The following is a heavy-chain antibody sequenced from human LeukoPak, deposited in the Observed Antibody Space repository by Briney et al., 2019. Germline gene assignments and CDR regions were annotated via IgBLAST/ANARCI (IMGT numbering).Heavy chain of an antibody. CDR2: IISIIIYI. V-gene: IGHV3-21*01. J-gene: IGHJ6*03. CDR1: GFTFDDYA. CDR3: AREQGSGSLVPAAMKDYYYYYMDV. D-gene: IGHD2-2*01. Sequence: RGSLRLSWAASGFTFDDYAMHWVRHAAEKVLGWVSSIISIIIYIYYTDSGTGRLTISRHHPKHSLCLQMNSMRAEDTAVYYCAREQGSGSLVPAAMKDYYYYYMDVWGKGTTITISS.